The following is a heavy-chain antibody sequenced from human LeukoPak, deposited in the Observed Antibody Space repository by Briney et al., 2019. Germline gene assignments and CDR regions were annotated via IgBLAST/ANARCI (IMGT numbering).Heavy chain of an antibody. D-gene: IGHD6-19*01. CDR3: ARNSSDWYGYMDV. Sequence: GASVKVSCNASGSTFTSYGISWVRQAPGQGLEWMGWISTYNGYANYAQKLQGRVTMTTETSTSTAYMELRSLRSDDTAVYYCARNSSDWYGYMDVWGKGTTVTVS. J-gene: IGHJ6*04. CDR2: ISTYNGYA. CDR1: GSTFTSYG. V-gene: IGHV1-18*01.